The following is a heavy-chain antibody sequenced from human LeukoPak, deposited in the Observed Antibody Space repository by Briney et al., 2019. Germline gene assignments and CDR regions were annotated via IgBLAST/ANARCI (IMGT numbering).Heavy chain of an antibody. CDR2: ISSSSSYI. J-gene: IGHJ3*02. CDR3: ARVSVIPAPRGDAFDI. Sequence: GGSLTLSCAASGFTFSSYSMNWVRQPPGKGLEWVSSISSSSSYIYYADSVKGRFTISRDNAKNSLYLQMNTLRAEEKALYYCARVSVIPAPRGDAFDIWGQGTLVTVSS. D-gene: IGHD3-16*02. CDR1: GFTFSSYS. V-gene: IGHV3-21*01.